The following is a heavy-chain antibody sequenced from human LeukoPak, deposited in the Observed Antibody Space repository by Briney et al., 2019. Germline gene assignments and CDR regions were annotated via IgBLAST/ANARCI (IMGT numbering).Heavy chain of an antibody. Sequence: GSLRLSCAASGFTFSRYSINWVRQAPGKGLEWIGSIYYSGNTYYNASLKSQVSISIDTSKNQFSLRLTSVTAADTAVYYCARQTGSGLFILPGGQGTLVTVSS. CDR3: ARQTGSGLFILP. V-gene: IGHV4-39*01. D-gene: IGHD3/OR15-3a*01. CDR2: IYYSGNT. J-gene: IGHJ4*02. CDR1: GFTFSRYSIN.